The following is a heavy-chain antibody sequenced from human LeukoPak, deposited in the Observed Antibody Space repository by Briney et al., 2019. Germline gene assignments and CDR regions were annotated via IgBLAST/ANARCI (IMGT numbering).Heavy chain of an antibody. D-gene: IGHD6-19*01. J-gene: IGHJ5*02. V-gene: IGHV4-39*07. CDR1: GCSISSYY. Sequence: SETLSLTCTVSGCSISSYYWGWIRQPPGKGLEWIGSIYYSGSTYYNPSLKSRVTISVDTSKNQFSLKLSSVTAADTAVYYCARHSSGWYNWFDPWGQGTLVTVSS. CDR3: ARHSSGWYNWFDP. CDR2: IYYSGST.